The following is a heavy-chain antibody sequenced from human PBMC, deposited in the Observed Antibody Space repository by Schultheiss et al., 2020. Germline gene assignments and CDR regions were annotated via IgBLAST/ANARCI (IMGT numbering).Heavy chain of an antibody. CDR3: ARGYYYGSGAHPFDY. CDR2: IKQDGSEK. CDR1: GFAFSSHS. J-gene: IGHJ4*02. D-gene: IGHD3-10*01. V-gene: IGHV3-7*04. Sequence: GGSLRLSCAGSGFAFSSHSIHWVRQAPGKGLEWVANIKQDGSEKYYVDSVKGRFTISRDNAKNSLYLQMNSLRAEDTAVYYCARGYYYGSGAHPFDYWGQGTLVTVS.